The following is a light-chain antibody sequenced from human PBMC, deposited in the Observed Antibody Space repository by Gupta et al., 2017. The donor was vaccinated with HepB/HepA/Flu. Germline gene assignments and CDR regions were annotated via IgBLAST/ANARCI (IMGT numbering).Light chain of an antibody. Sequence: QLVLPQPPSASASLGASVKLTCPLDSGHNNYAIAWLQQQPEKGPRYLMNINSDGSHNTGEGIPDRFLGSSSGAERYLTISSLQSEDEADYYCQSWGTGIHVVFGGGTKLTVL. CDR2: INSDGSH. CDR1: SGHNNYA. J-gene: IGLJ2*01. CDR3: QSWGTGIHVV. V-gene: IGLV4-69*01.